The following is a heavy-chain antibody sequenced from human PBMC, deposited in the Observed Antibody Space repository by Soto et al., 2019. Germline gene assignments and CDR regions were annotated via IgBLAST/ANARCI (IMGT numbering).Heavy chain of an antibody. CDR1: GGSISSGGYY. CDR3: AREKNGDYYFDY. D-gene: IGHD4-17*01. J-gene: IGHJ4*02. CDR2: IYYSGST. Sequence: SSETLSLTCTVSGGSISSGGYYWSWIRQHPGKGLEWIGYIYYSGSTYYNPSLKSRVTISVDTSKNQFSLKLSSVTAADTAVYYCAREKNGDYYFDYWGQGTLVTVSS. V-gene: IGHV4-31*02.